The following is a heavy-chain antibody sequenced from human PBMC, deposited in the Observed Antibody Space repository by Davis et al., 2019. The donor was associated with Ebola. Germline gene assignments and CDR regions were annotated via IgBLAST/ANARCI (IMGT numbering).Heavy chain of an antibody. J-gene: IGHJ6*02. D-gene: IGHD6-13*01. Sequence: PSETLSLTCAVYGGSFSDYYWSWIRQPPGKGLEWIGEINHSGSTNYSPSLKSRVTISVDTSKNQFSLKLSSVTAADTAVYYCATSRIEGADRYNYYGMDVWGQGTTVTVSS. V-gene: IGHV4-34*01. CDR2: INHSGST. CDR1: GGSFSDYY. CDR3: ATSRIEGADRYNYYGMDV.